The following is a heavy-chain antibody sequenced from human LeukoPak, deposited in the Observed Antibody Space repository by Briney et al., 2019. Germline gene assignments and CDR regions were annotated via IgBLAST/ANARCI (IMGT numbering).Heavy chain of an antibody. CDR3: ASSLSSSPPFGYYYYGMDV. CDR2: ISPYNGNT. CDR1: GYTFTSYG. V-gene: IGHV1-18*01. D-gene: IGHD6-13*01. Sequence: ASVKVSCKASGYTFTSYGISWVRQAPGQGLEWMGWISPYNGNTNYAQKLQGRVTMTTDTSTSTAYMELRSLRSDDTAVYYCASSLSSSPPFGYYYYGMDVWGQGTTVTVSS. J-gene: IGHJ6*02.